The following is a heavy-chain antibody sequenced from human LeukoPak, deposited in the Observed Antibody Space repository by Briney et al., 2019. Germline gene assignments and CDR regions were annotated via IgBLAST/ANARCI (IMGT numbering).Heavy chain of an antibody. J-gene: IGHJ3*02. CDR2: IIPIFGTA. CDR3: ARDPRTNYDILTGYYRASHFDI. D-gene: IGHD3-9*01. CDR1: GGTFSSCA. V-gene: IGHV1-69*01. Sequence: SVKVSCKASGGTFSSCAISWVRQAPGQGLEWMGGIIPIFGTANYAQKFQGRVTITADESTSTAYMELSSLRSEDTAVYYCARDPRTNYDILTGYYRASHFDIWGQGTMVTVSS.